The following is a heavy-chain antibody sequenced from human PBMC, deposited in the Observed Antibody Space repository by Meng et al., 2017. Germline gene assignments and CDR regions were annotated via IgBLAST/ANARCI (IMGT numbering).Heavy chain of an antibody. CDR2: INHSEST. CDR3: ARRRGGSFDWFDP. CDR1: GGCCSVES. D-gene: IGHD2-15*01. J-gene: IGHJ5*02. Sequence: QLPELGTGTLTPSETLSLHSDVYGGCCSVESWTPISQRAGNWMELIGEINHSESTNYNPSHNSRVTISEESSKNQFSQKLSFDTDADTAVYYSARRRGGSFDWFDPWGQGTLVTVSS. V-gene: IGHV4-34*01.